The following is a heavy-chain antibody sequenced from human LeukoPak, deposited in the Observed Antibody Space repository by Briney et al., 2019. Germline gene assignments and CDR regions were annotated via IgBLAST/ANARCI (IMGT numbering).Heavy chain of an antibody. CDR1: GGSISPSNPY. CDR2: IYYSGTTYT. D-gene: IGHD3-10*01. J-gene: IGHJ5*02. Sequence: SETLSLTCTVSGGSISPSNPYWGWIRQPPGKGLEWIGSIYYSGTTYTYYNPSLKSRVTISIDTSKNQFSLKLSFVTASDTAVYYCARHTMVRGVLTWFDPWGQGTLVTVSS. V-gene: IGHV4-39*01. CDR3: ARHTMVRGVLTWFDP.